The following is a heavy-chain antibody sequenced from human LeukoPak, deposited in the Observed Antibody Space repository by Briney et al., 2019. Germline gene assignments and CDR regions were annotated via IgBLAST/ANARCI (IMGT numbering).Heavy chain of an antibody. D-gene: IGHD2-8*02. CDR2: VHSSGRT. J-gene: IGHJ4*01. V-gene: IGHV4-59*08. Sequence: SETLSLTCTVSGGSINNFYWSWVRQSPGKGLEWIGYVHSSGRTDYNPSLRSRVSMSADTSKSQLSLRLTSVTAADTAVYFCARHDEECPGEYCFLLSFDYWGPGSLVTVSS. CDR1: GGSINNFY. CDR3: ARHDEECPGEYCFLLSFDY.